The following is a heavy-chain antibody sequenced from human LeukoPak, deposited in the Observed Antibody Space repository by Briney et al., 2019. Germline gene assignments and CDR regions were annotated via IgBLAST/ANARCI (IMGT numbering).Heavy chain of an antibody. D-gene: IGHD6-19*01. Sequence: GGSLRLSCAASGFTFSSYGMHWVRQAPGKGLEWVAFIRYDGSNKYYADSVKGRFTISRDNSKNTLYLQMNSLRAEDTAVYYCARDTGSGWYNWFDPWGQGTLVTVSS. CDR3: ARDTGSGWYNWFDP. CDR2: IRYDGSNK. V-gene: IGHV3-30*02. CDR1: GFTFSSYG. J-gene: IGHJ5*02.